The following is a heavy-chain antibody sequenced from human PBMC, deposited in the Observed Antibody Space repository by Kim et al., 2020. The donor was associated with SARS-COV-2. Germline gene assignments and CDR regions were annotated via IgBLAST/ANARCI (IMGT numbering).Heavy chain of an antibody. CDR3: ARLNTMVRGVQPAHYYYYGMDV. CDR1: GGSISSYY. D-gene: IGHD3-10*01. V-gene: IGHV4-4*07. J-gene: IGHJ6*02. Sequence: SETLSLTCTVSGGSISSYYWSWFRQPAGKGLEWIGRIYTSGSTNYNPSLKSRVTMSVDTSKNQFSLKLSSVTAADTAVYYCARLNTMVRGVQPAHYYYYGMDVWGQGTTVTVSS. CDR2: IYTSGST.